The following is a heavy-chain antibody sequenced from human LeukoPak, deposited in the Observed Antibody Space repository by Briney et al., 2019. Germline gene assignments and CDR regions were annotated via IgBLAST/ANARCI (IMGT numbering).Heavy chain of an antibody. CDR1: GYIFTTYW. D-gene: IGHD6-19*01. CDR2: IYPGDSDT. CDR3: ARLHPYTTGRYVGADY. V-gene: IGHV5-51*01. Sequence: GESLKISCKTSGYIFTTYWIGWVRQMPGRGLEWMALIYPGDSDTRYSPSFRGQVTISADNSITTAYLQWRSLKASDTAIYYCARLHPYTTGRYVGADYWGQGTLVTVSS. J-gene: IGHJ4*02.